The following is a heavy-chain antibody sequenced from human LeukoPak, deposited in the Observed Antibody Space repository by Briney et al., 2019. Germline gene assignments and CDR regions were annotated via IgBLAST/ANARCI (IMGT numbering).Heavy chain of an antibody. CDR3: ARDNSVGDNAWWFDP. D-gene: IGHD1-26*01. CDR2: INPTGDST. Sequence: ASVKVSCKASGYTFTSYGISWVRQAPGQGLEWMGLINPTGDSTGYAQKFQGRVTITRDMSTSTDFMELSSLRSEDTAVYYCARDNSVGDNAWWFDPWGRGTLVTVSS. V-gene: IGHV1-46*01. J-gene: IGHJ5*02. CDR1: GYTFTSYG.